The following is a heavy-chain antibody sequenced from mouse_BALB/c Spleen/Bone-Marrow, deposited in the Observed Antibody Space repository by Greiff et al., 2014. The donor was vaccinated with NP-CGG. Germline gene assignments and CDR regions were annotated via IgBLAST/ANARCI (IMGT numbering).Heavy chain of an antibody. CDR2: IWSDGST. J-gene: IGHJ3*01. V-gene: IGHV2-6-2*01. Sequence: QVQLKESGPDPVAPSQSLSITCTVSGFSLTSYGVHWVRQPPGKGLEWLVVIWSDGSTTYNSALKSRPSISKDNSKSQVFLKMNSLQTDDTAMYYCARHDNDGYYLAYWGQGTLVTVSA. D-gene: IGHD2-3*01. CDR3: ARHDNDGYYLAY. CDR1: GFSLTSYG.